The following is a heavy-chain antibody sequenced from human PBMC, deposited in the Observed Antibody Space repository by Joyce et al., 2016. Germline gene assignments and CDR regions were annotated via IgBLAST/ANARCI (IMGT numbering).Heavy chain of an antibody. D-gene: IGHD5-18*01. Sequence: QVQLQESGPGLVKPSETLSLTCSVSGGSISSYYWSWIRQPPGKGLEWIGYIYYRRSTDYNPSLNSRVTLSVDASKNQFSLKLSSVTAADTAVYYCATTNVDTAHDAFDIWGQGTMVTVSS. CDR3: ATTNVDTAHDAFDI. CDR2: IYYRRST. V-gene: IGHV4-59*01. CDR1: GGSISSYY. J-gene: IGHJ3*02.